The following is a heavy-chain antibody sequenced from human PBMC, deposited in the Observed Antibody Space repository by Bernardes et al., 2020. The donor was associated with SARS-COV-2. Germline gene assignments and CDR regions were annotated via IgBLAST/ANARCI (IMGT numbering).Heavy chain of an antibody. CDR1: GYTFTSYD. J-gene: IGHJ6*02. Sequence: ASVKVSCKASGYTFTSYDINWVRQATGQGLEWMGWMNPNSGNTGCAQKFQGRVTMTRNTSISTAYMELSSLRSEDTAVYYCARGRYTAMVVYYYYGMDVWGQGTTVTVSS. D-gene: IGHD5-18*01. CDR2: MNPNSGNT. CDR3: ARGRYTAMVVYYYYGMDV. V-gene: IGHV1-8*01.